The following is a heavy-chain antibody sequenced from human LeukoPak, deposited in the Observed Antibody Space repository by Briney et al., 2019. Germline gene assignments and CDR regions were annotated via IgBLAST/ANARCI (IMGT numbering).Heavy chain of an antibody. D-gene: IGHD2-2*01. V-gene: IGHV3-23*01. CDR3: AKEYCSSTSCSFDY. Sequence: PGGSLRLSCAASGFTFSNYSMNWVRQAPGKGLEWVSAISGSGGSTYYADSVKGRFTISRDNSKNTLYLQMNSLRAEDTAVYYCAKEYCSSTSCSFDYWGQGTLVTVSS. CDR1: GFTFSNYS. J-gene: IGHJ4*02. CDR2: ISGSGGST.